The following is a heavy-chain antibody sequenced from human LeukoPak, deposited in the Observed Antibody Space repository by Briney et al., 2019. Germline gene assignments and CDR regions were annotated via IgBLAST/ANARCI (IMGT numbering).Heavy chain of an antibody. J-gene: IGHJ3*02. D-gene: IGHD4-17*01. V-gene: IGHV3-21*01. CDR1: GFTFSSYS. CDR2: ISSSSSYI. CDR3: ASGDDYGDAGAAFDI. Sequence: GGSLRLSCAASGFTFSSYSMNWVRQAPGKGLEWVSSISSSSSYIYYADSVKGRFTIFRDNAKNSLYLQMNSLRAEDTAVYYCASGDDYGDAGAAFDIWGQGTMVTVSS.